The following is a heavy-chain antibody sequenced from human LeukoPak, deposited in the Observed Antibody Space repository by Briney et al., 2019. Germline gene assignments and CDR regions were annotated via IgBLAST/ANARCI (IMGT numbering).Heavy chain of an antibody. D-gene: IGHD1-14*01. CDR1: GFTFSKYT. V-gene: IGHV3-23*01. Sequence: GGSLRLSCVAFGFTFSKYTMSWVRQAPGKGLEWVSGIYGGGSGSTFYAESVKGRFTISRDNSKNTLYLQMNSLRDEDTAIYYCAKDFTPDGIWDIDYWGRGTLITVSS. CDR2: IYGGGSGST. J-gene: IGHJ4*02. CDR3: AKDFTPDGIWDIDY.